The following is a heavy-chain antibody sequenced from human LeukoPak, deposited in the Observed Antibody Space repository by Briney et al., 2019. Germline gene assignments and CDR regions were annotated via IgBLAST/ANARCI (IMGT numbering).Heavy chain of an antibody. D-gene: IGHD3/OR15-3a*01. CDR1: GGSFSGYY. Sequence: SETLSLTCAVYGGSFSGYYWSWIRQPPGKGLEWIGEINHSGSTNYNPSLKSRVTISVDTSKNQFSLKLSSVTAADTAVYYCAREKWTQYYFDYWGQGTLVTVSS. J-gene: IGHJ4*02. CDR3: AREKWTQYYFDY. V-gene: IGHV4-34*01. CDR2: INHSGST.